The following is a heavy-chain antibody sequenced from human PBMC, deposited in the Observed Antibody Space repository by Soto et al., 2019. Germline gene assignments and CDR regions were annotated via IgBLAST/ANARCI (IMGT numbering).Heavy chain of an antibody. D-gene: IGHD4-4*01. CDR3: AKDGSDYSNYGAHGMDV. CDR1: GFTFSSYG. V-gene: IGHV3-30*18. Sequence: GGSLRLSCAASGFTFSSYGMHWVRQAPGKGLEWVAVISYDGSNKYYADSVKGRFTISRDNSKNTLYLQMNSLRAEDTAVYYCAKDGSDYSNYGAHGMDVWGQGTTVTVSS. J-gene: IGHJ6*02. CDR2: ISYDGSNK.